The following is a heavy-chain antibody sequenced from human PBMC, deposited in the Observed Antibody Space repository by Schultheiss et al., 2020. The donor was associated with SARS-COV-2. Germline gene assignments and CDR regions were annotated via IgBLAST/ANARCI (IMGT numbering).Heavy chain of an antibody. Sequence: APVKVSCKASGYTFTGYYMHWVRQAPGQGLEWMGWINPNSGGTNYAQKFQGRVTMTRDTSISTAYMELSRLRSDDTAVYYCARVLGDSSGWYSRGGWFDPWGQGTLVTVSS. V-gene: IGHV1-2*02. D-gene: IGHD6-19*01. CDR1: GYTFTGYY. CDR2: INPNSGGT. CDR3: ARVLGDSSGWYSRGGWFDP. J-gene: IGHJ5*02.